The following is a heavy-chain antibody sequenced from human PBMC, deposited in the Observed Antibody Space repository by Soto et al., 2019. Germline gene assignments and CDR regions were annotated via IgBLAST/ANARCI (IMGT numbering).Heavy chain of an antibody. D-gene: IGHD4-4*01. CDR3: AKDMRKDYTDYYYYGMDV. J-gene: IGHJ6*02. CDR1: GFTFDDYA. CDR2: ISWDGGST. Sequence: PGGSLRLSCAASGFTFDDYAMHWVRQAPGKGLEWVSLISWDGGSTYYADSVKGRFTISRDNSKNSLYLQMNSLRAEGTALYYCAKDMRKDYTDYYYYGMDVWGQGTTVTVSS. V-gene: IGHV3-43D*04.